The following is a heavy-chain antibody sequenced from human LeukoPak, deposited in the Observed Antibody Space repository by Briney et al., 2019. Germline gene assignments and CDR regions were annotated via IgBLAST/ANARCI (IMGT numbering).Heavy chain of an antibody. CDR1: GYSISSGHY. CDR2: IFHSGST. CDR3: ARDFPYGSGSYYNV. J-gene: IGHJ4*02. Sequence: PSETLSLTCSVSGYSISSGHYWGWIRQPPGKGLEWIATIFHSGSTYYNPSLRSRLSISVDTSKNQFSLRLSSVTAADTAVYYCARDFPYGSGSYYNVWGQGTLVTVSS. D-gene: IGHD3-10*01. V-gene: IGHV4-38-2*02.